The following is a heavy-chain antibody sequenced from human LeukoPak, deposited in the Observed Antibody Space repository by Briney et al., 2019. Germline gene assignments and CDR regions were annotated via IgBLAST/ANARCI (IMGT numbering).Heavy chain of an antibody. CDR1: GGSISSYY. CDR3: ARAPEMYYYGSGSSFDY. V-gene: IGHV4-59*01. J-gene: IGHJ4*02. CDR2: IYYSGST. D-gene: IGHD3-10*01. Sequence: SETLSLTCTVSGGSISSYYWSWIRQPPGKGLEWIGYIYYSGSTNYNPSLKSRVTISVDTSKNQFSLKLSSVTAADTAVYYCARAPEMYYYGSGSSFDYWGQGTLVTVSS.